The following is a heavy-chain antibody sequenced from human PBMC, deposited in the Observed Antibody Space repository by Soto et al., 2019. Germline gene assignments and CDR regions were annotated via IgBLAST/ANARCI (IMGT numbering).Heavy chain of an antibody. CDR2: MNPNRGNT. CDR1: GYTFTSYD. CDR3: ARERSVRFDP. J-gene: IGHJ5*02. V-gene: IGHV1-8*01. D-gene: IGHD3-3*01. Sequence: QVQLVQSGAEVKKPGASVKVSCKASGYTFTSYDINWVRQATGQGLEWMGWMNPNRGNTGYAQKFRGRVTMTRTTSLSKAYLELSSMRSEDTAVYYCARERSVRFDPWGQGTLVTVSS.